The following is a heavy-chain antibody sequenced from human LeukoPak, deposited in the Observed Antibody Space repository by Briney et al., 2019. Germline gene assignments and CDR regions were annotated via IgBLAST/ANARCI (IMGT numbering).Heavy chain of an antibody. CDR2: ISDSGGDT. CDR3: ASKNSGLYPFYY. Sequence: GGSLRLSCAASGFSFRSFAMSWVRQAPGMGLEWVSGISDSGGDTRYADSVKGRFTISRDNSRNTLYLQMNNLRDEDTATYYCASKNSGLYPFYYWGQGTLVTVSS. V-gene: IGHV3-23*01. CDR1: GFSFRSFA. J-gene: IGHJ4*02. D-gene: IGHD2-2*01.